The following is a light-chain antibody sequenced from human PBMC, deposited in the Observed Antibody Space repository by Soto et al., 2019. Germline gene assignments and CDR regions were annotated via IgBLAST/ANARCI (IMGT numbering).Light chain of an antibody. J-gene: IGKJ1*01. CDR1: PSVSSSY. CDR2: AAS. CDR3: QQYGSSPRT. V-gene: IGKV3-20*01. Sequence: EIVLTQSPGTLSLSPGERATLSCRASPSVSSSYLAWYQQKPGQAPRLLNYAASSRPTGIPDRFSGSGSGTDFTLTISRLEPEDVAVYYCQQYGSSPRTFGQGTKVEIK.